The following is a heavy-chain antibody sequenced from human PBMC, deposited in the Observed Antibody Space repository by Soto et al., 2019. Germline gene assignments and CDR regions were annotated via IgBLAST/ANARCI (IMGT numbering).Heavy chain of an antibody. Sequence: TLSLTCTVSGGSISSYYWSWIRQPPGKALEWLARIDWDDDKYYSTSLKTRLTISKDTSKNQVALTMTNMDPVDTATYYCARSSSGRRRKFDYWGQGTLVTVSS. CDR3: ARSSSGRRRKFDY. CDR1: GGSISSYY. CDR2: IDWDDDK. V-gene: IGHV2-70*11. D-gene: IGHD6-25*01. J-gene: IGHJ4*02.